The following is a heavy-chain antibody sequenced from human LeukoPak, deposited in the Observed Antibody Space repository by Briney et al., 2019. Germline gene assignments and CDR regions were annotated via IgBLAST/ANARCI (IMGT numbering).Heavy chain of an antibody. V-gene: IGHV3-30*02. CDR2: IRYDGSNK. CDR1: EFTFSTYG. CDR3: AKDTGDYYDSSGYYYAGWFDP. J-gene: IGHJ5*02. D-gene: IGHD3-22*01. Sequence: GGSLRLSCAASEFTFSTYGMHWVSQAPGKGLEWVAFIRYDGSNKYFLDSVKGRFTISKDNSKNTVYLQMNSLRPEDTAVYHCAKDTGDYYDSSGYYYAGWFDPWGQGTLVTVSS.